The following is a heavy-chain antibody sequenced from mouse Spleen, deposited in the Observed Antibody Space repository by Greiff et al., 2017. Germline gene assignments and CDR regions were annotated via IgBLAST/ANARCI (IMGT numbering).Heavy chain of an antibody. CDR1: GYTFTDYY. J-gene: IGHJ3*01. Sequence: VQLQQSGPVLVKPGASVKMSCKASGYTFTDYYMNWVKQSHGKSLEWIGVINPYNGGTSYNQKFKGKATLTVDKSSSTAYMELNSLTSEDSAVYYCTLYYGSSGFAYWGQGTLVTVSA. V-gene: IGHV1-19*01. CDR2: INPYNGGT. D-gene: IGHD1-1*01. CDR3: TLYYGSSGFAY.